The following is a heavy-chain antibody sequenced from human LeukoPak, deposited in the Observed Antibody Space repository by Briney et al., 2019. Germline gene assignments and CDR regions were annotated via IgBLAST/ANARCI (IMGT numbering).Heavy chain of an antibody. Sequence: ASVKVSCKASGGTFSSYAISWVRQAPGQGLEWMGGIIPIFGTANYAQKFQGRVTITTDESTSTAYMELNSLRAEDTAVYYCARDFLGGELGATTPPLHWGQGTLVTVSS. D-gene: IGHD1-26*01. V-gene: IGHV1-69*05. CDR3: ARDFLGGELGATTPPLH. CDR1: GGTFSSYA. J-gene: IGHJ4*02. CDR2: IIPIFGTA.